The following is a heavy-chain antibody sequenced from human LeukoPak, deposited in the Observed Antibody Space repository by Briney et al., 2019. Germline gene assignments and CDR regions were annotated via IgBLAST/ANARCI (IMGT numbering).Heavy chain of an antibody. D-gene: IGHD6-19*01. CDR3: ARGLYSSGWYGSLDY. Sequence: SETPSLTCTVSGYSISSGYYWGWIRQPPGKGLEWIGSIYHSGSTYYNPSLKSRVTISVDTSKNQFSLKLSSVTAADTAVYYCARGLYSSGWYGSLDYWGQGTLVTDSS. CDR1: GYSISSGYY. CDR2: IYHSGST. V-gene: IGHV4-38-2*02. J-gene: IGHJ4*02.